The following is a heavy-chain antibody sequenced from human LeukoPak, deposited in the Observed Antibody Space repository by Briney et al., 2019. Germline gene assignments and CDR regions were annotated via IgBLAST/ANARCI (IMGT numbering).Heavy chain of an antibody. J-gene: IGHJ4*02. CDR1: GGSFSGYY. D-gene: IGHD1-26*01. CDR2: INHSGST. V-gene: IGHV4-34*01. Sequence: SETLSLTCAVYGGSFSGYYWSWIRQPPGKGLEWIGEINHSGSTNYNPSLKSRVTISVDTSKNQFSLKLSSVTAADTAVYYCARKLRRSGSYSPFDYWGQGTLVTVSS. CDR3: ARKLRRSGSYSPFDY.